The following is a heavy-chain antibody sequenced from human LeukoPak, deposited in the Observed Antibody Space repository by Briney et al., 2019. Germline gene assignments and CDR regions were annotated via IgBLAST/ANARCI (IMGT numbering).Heavy chain of an antibody. CDR3: ARGIVGATYFDY. CDR1: GYTFTSYC. CDR2: INPSGGST. D-gene: IGHD1-26*01. J-gene: IGHJ4*02. V-gene: IGHV1-46*01. Sequence: ASVKVSCTASGYTFTSYCMHWVRQAPGQGLEWMGIINPSGGSTSYAQKFQGRVTVTRDTSTSTVYMELSSLRSEDTAVYYCARGIVGATYFDYWGQGTLVIVSS.